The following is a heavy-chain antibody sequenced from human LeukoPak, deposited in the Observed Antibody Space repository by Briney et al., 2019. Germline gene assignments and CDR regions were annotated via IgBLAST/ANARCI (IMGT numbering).Heavy chain of an antibody. CDR3: ARHGHSASFYGLSWFDP. Sequence: SETLSLTCTVSGDSISSTGYYWGWIRQPPGKGLEWIASMYHSGSTYHNPSLKSRVTISVDTSKNQLSLKLSSVTAADTAIYYCARHGHSASFYGLSWFDPWGQGTLVTVSS. D-gene: IGHD4-17*01. CDR2: MYHSGST. J-gene: IGHJ5*02. V-gene: IGHV4-39*01. CDR1: GDSISSTGYY.